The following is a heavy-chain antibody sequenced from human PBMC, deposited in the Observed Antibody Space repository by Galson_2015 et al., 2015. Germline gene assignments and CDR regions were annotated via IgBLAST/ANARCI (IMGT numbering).Heavy chain of an antibody. CDR3: AFMDIVVVPAAMGDWFDP. CDR2: IIPIFGTA. CDR1: GGTFSSYA. D-gene: IGHD2-2*03. J-gene: IGHJ5*02. V-gene: IGHV1-69*06. Sequence: SVKVSCKASGGTFSSYAISWVRQAPGQGLEWMGGIIPIFGTANYAQKFQGRVTITADKSTSTAYMELSSLRSEDTAVYYCAFMDIVVVPAAMGDWFDPWGQGTLVTVSS.